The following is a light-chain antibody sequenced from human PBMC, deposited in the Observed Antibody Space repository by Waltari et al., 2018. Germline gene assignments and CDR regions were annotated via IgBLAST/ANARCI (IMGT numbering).Light chain of an antibody. CDR1: RSTIGSNY. CDR3: AAWDDSLSGRV. J-gene: IGLJ3*02. CDR2: RNN. Sequence: QSVLTQPPSASGTPGQRVTITCSGSRSTIGSNYVYWYQQLPGTAPKLLIYRNNQRRPGVPDRCTGSKSGTSASLAICALRSEEEADYSCAAWDDSLSGRVFGGGTKVTVL. V-gene: IGLV1-47*01.